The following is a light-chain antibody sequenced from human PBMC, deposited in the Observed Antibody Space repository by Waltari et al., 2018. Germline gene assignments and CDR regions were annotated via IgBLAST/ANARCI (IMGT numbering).Light chain of an antibody. CDR2: DAS. CDR1: QSVSTY. V-gene: IGKV3-11*01. J-gene: IGKJ1*01. CDR3: QQRTNWET. Sequence: IVLTQSPATLSLSPGEGATLSCRASQSVSTYLAWYQQKPGQAPRLLIYDASKRATGIPARFSGTGSGTDVTLTISSLEPEDFAVYYCQQRTNWETFGQGTKVDSK.